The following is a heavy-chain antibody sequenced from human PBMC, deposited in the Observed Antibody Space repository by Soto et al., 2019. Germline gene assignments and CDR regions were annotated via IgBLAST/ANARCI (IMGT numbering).Heavy chain of an antibody. CDR3: ALIGNSYDSSDYYYYGMDV. Sequence: GASGKVSCKASGYTFTSYGISWVRQAPGQGLEWMGWISAYNGNTNYAQKLQGRVTMTTDTSTSTAYMELSSLRSEDTAVYYCALIGNSYDSSDYYYYGMDVWGQGTTVNVSS. J-gene: IGHJ6*02. V-gene: IGHV1-18*01. D-gene: IGHD3-22*01. CDR1: GYTFTSYG. CDR2: ISAYNGNT.